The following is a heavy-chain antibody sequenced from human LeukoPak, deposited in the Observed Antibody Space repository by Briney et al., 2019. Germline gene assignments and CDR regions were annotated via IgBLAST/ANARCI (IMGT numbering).Heavy chain of an antibody. Sequence: GASVKVSCKASGYTSNTYGITWVRQAPGQGLEWMGWISGYNGKTKYAQDLQDRVTMTTDTSTTTAYMELRSLRSDDTAVYYCARAGAVVDNWFDPWGQGTLVTVSS. CDR3: ARAGAVVDNWFDP. CDR2: ISGYNGKT. CDR1: GYTSNTYG. D-gene: IGHD2-15*01. V-gene: IGHV1-18*01. J-gene: IGHJ5*02.